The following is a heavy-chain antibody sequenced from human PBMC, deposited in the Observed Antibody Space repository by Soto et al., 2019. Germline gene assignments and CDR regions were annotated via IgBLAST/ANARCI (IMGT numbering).Heavy chain of an antibody. CDR3: AKASGSSWPYYFDS. CDR1: GFSFSNYV. J-gene: IGHJ4*02. D-gene: IGHD6-13*01. V-gene: IGHV3-23*01. CDR2: MSGSGGST. Sequence: EVQLLESGGGLVQPGGSLRLSCAASGFSFSNYVMSWVRQTPGKGLEWVSAMSGSGGSTYYPDSVKGRFTISRDNSEKTLYLQMNSLRAEDTAVYYCAKASGSSWPYYFDSWGQGTLVTVSS.